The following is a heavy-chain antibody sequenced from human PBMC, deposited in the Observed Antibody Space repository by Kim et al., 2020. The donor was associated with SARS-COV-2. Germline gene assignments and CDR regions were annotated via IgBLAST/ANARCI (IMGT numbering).Heavy chain of an antibody. Sequence: YPGSVKGRFTISRENAKNSLCLQMNSLRAGDTAVYYCARGYSSSWYWAFDIWGQGTMVTVSS. D-gene: IGHD6-13*01. CDR3: ARGYSSSWYWAFDI. V-gene: IGHV3-13*01. J-gene: IGHJ3*02.